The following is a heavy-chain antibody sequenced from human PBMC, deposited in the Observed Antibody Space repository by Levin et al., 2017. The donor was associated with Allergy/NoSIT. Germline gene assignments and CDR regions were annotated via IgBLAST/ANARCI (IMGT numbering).Heavy chain of an antibody. J-gene: IGHJ3*01. V-gene: IGHV3-20*04. D-gene: IGHD5-12*01. CDR3: VKSDSSGYVYGFFDV. Sequence: GESLKISCAASGFTFDDYGMNWVRQAPGKGLEWVSGIYWNGVTTGYADSVKGRFTISRDNARNSLYLQMDSLRAEDTALYYCVKSDSSGYVYGFFDVWGQGTNVTVSA. CDR1: GFTFDDYG. CDR2: IYWNGVTT.